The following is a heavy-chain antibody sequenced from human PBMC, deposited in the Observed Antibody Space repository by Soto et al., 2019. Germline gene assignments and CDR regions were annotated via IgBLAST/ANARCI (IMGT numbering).Heavy chain of an antibody. CDR2: LIGSGGKT. D-gene: IGHD3-22*01. J-gene: IGHJ5*02. Sequence: GGSLRLSCAASAFAFSNYFHWVRQAPGKGLEWVSGLIGSGGKTYYADSVKGRFTISRDNAKNTLILQVDSLRVEDTAVYFCGKVADSGYYTVDRWGQGTLVTVSS. V-gene: IGHV3-23*01. CDR3: GKVADSGYYTVDR. CDR1: AFAFSNY.